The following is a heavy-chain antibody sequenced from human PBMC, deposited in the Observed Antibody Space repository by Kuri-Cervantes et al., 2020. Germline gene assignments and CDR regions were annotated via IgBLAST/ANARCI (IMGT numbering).Heavy chain of an antibody. CDR2: INAGNGNT. CDR1: GYTFTSYA. CDR3: ARLTVTNKRTTVDY. J-gene: IGHJ4*02. V-gene: IGHV1-3*01. Sequence: ASVKVSCKASGYTFTSYAMHWVRQAPGQRLEWMGWINAGNGNTKYSQKFQGRVTITRDTSASTAYMELSSLRSEDTAVYYCARLTVTNKRTTVDYWGQGTLVTVS. D-gene: IGHD4-17*01.